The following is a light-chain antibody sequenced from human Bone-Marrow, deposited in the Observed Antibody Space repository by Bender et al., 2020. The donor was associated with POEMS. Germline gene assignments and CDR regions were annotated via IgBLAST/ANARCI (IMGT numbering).Light chain of an antibody. V-gene: IGLV2-14*03. Sequence: QSALTQPASVSGSPGQSITISCTGTSSDVGGYNYVSWYQHHPGKAPQVIIYDVTNRPSGVPDRFSGSKSGTSASLAITGLQSDDEAIYFCVAWDASLNGWVFGGGTKLTVL. CDR1: SSDVGGYNY. CDR2: DVT. J-gene: IGLJ3*02. CDR3: VAWDASLNGWV.